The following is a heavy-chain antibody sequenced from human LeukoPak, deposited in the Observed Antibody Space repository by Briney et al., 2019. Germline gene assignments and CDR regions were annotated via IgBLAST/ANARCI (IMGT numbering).Heavy chain of an antibody. V-gene: IGHV3-23*01. Sequence: RGSLRLACAASGFTLNNYAMNWVRQAPGKGLEWVSLISSSGDATYYADSVQGRFTISRDNSRNTLYLHIDSLRVEDTATYYCARGTTDLDYWGQGTRVIVSS. CDR3: ARGTTDLDY. D-gene: IGHD1-14*01. J-gene: IGHJ4*02. CDR1: GFTLNNYA. CDR2: ISSSGDAT.